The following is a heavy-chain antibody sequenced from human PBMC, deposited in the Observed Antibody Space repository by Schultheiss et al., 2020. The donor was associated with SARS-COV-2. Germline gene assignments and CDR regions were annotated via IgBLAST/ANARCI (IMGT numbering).Heavy chain of an antibody. CDR3: ARGRSSSAPHYGMDV. CDR1: GGSFSGYY. J-gene: IGHJ6*02. CDR2: INHSGST. D-gene: IGHD6-6*01. Sequence: SETLSLTCAVYGGSFSGYYWSWIRQPPGKGLEWIGEINHSGSTYYNPSLKSRVTISVDTSKNQFSLKLSSVTAADTAVYYCARGRSSSAPHYGMDVWGQGTTVTVAS. V-gene: IGHV4-34*01.